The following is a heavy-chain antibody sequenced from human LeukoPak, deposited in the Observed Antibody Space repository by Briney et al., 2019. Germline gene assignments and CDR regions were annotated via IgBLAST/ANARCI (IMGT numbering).Heavy chain of an antibody. V-gene: IGHV4-4*07. J-gene: IGHJ3*02. CDR2: IYTSGST. CDR3: ARGDIAVAGRHDAFDI. Sequence: SETLSLTCTVSGGSISSYYWSWIRQPAGKGLEWIGRIYTSGSTNYNPSLKSRVTMSVDTSKNQFSLKLSSVTAADTAVYYCARGDIAVAGRHDAFDIWGQGTMVTVSS. D-gene: IGHD6-19*01. CDR1: GGSISSYY.